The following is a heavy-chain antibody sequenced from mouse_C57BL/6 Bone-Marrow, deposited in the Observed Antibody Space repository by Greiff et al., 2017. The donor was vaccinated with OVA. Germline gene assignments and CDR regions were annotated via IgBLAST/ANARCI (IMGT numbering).Heavy chain of an antibody. Sequence: EVQLVESGGGLVQPGGSLKLSCAASGFTFSDFYMYWIRQTPEKRLEWVAYISNGGGSTYYPDTVKGRFTISRDNAKNTLYLQMRRLKSEDTARYYCARLDAMDYWGQGTSVTVSS. J-gene: IGHJ4*01. V-gene: IGHV5-12*01. CDR1: GFTFSDFY. CDR3: ARLDAMDY. CDR2: ISNGGGST.